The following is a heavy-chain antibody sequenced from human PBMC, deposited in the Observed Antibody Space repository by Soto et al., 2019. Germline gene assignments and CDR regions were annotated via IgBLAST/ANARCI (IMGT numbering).Heavy chain of an antibody. CDR1: GYRFTGYG. V-gene: IGHV1-3*01. Sequence: ASVKVSCKASGYRFTGYGMHWVRQAPGQRLEWMGWINAGNGNTKYSRKFQGRVTITRDTSASTAYMELSSLRSEDTAVYYCARERYTFSLDQWGQGTLVTVSS. J-gene: IGHJ4*02. CDR3: ARERYTFSLDQ. CDR2: INAGNGNT. D-gene: IGHD1-20*01.